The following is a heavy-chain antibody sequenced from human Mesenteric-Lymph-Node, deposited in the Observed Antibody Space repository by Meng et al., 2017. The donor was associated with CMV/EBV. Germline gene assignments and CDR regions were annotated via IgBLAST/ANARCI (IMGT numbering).Heavy chain of an antibody. J-gene: IGHJ4*02. CDR1: GFTFRSYS. D-gene: IGHD3-3*01. CDR2: IRYDGYNE. CDR3: AKAVVFGVVIPPGRFDY. Sequence: GGSLRLSCAASGFTFRSYSMHWVRQAPGKGLEWVAFIRYDGYNEYYSDSVKGRFTISRDNSKNTLYLQVNSLRAEDTAVYYCAKAVVFGVVIPPGRFDYWGQGTLVTVSS. V-gene: IGHV3-30*02.